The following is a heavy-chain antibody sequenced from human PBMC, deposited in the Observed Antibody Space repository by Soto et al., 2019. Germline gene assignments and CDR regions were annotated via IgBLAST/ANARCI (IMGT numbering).Heavy chain of an antibody. CDR2: IRSKAYGGTT. V-gene: IGHV3-49*04. CDR1: GFTFGDYA. CDR3: TRVRDGYAFDY. D-gene: IGHD5-12*01. Sequence: PGGSLRLSCTASGFTFGDYAMSWVRQAPGKGLEWVGFIRSKAYGGTTEYAASVKGRFTISRDDSKSIAYLQMNSLKTEDTAVYYCTRVRDGYAFDYWGQGTQVTVSS. J-gene: IGHJ4*02.